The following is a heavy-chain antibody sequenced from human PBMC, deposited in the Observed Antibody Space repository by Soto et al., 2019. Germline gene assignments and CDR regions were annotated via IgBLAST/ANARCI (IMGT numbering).Heavy chain of an antibody. J-gene: IGHJ4*02. CDR2: IWYDGSNK. V-gene: IGHV3-33*01. Sequence: PGGSLRLSCAASGFTFSSYGMHWVRQAPGKGLEWVAVIWYDGSNKYYADSVKGRFTISRDNSKNTLYLQMNSLRAEDTAVYYCARGGDFWSGYYTGDLDYWGQGTLVTVSS. D-gene: IGHD3-3*01. CDR3: ARGGDFWSGYYTGDLDY. CDR1: GFTFSSYG.